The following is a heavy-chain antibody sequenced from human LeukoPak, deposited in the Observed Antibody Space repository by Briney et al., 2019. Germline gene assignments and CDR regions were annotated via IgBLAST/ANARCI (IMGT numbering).Heavy chain of an antibody. CDR2: ISSSSSYI. V-gene: IGHV3-21*01. CDR1: GFTFSSYS. D-gene: IGHD3-10*01. CDR3: ARDIGSYYYGSGSLNWFDP. J-gene: IGHJ5*02. Sequence: GGSLRLSCAASGFTFSSYSMNWVRQAPGKGLEWVSSISSSSSYIYYADSVKGRFTISRDNAKSSLYLQMNSLRAEDTAVYYCARDIGSYYYGSGSLNWFDPWGQGTLVTVSS.